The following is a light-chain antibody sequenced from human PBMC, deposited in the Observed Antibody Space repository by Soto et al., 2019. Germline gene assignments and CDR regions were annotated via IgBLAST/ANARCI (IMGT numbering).Light chain of an antibody. CDR3: QQYNGF. CDR1: QSISSW. V-gene: IGKV1-5*01. Sequence: DIQMTQSPSTLSASVGDTVTITCRASQSISSWLAWYQQKPGKAPKLLIYDASSLESGVPSRFSGNGSGTEFTLTISNLQPDDFATYYCQQYNGFFGPGTKVDIK. CDR2: DAS. J-gene: IGKJ3*01.